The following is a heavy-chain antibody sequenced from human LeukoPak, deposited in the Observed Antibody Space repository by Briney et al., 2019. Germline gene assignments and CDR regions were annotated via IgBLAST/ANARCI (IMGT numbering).Heavy chain of an antibody. J-gene: IGHJ3*02. Sequence: GGSLRLSCAASGFTFSDYYMSWIRQAPGKGLEWVSYISSSDSSIYYADSVKGRFTISRDNAKNSLYLQMNSLRAEDTAVNYCARSLGATIEAFDIWGQGTMVTVSS. D-gene: IGHD2-15*01. V-gene: IGHV3-11*01. CDR3: ARSLGATIEAFDI. CDR2: ISSSDSSI. CDR1: GFTFSDYY.